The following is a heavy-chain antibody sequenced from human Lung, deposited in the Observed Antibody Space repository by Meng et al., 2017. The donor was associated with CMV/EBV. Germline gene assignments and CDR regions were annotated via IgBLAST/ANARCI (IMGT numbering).Heavy chain of an antibody. CDR1: EFTFSSYS. J-gene: IGHJ6*02. D-gene: IGHD3-9*01. CDR3: ARDDSVLTGYYPIHYFYSMDV. Sequence: GGSLRLSCAASEFTFSSYSMNWVRQAPGKGLEWVSSISSSGSYIYYADSVKGRFTISRDNAKNSLYLQMNSLRAEDTAVYYCARDDSVLTGYYPIHYFYSMDVWGQGTTVTVSS. CDR2: ISSSGSYI. V-gene: IGHV3-21*01.